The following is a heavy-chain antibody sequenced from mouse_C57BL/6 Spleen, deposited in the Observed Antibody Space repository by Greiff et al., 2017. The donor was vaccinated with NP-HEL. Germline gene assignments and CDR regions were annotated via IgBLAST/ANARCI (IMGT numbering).Heavy chain of an antibody. CDR1: GYTFTSYW. V-gene: IGHV1-61*01. J-gene: IGHJ3*01. CDR3: ARRLDGGFAY. Sequence: QVQLQQPGAELVRPGSSVKLSCKASGYTFTSYWMDWVKQRPGQGLEWIGNIYPSDSETHYNQKFKDKATLTVDKSSSTAYMQLSSLTSEDSAVYYCARRLDGGFAYWGQGTLVTVYA. D-gene: IGHD4-1*01. CDR2: IYPSDSET.